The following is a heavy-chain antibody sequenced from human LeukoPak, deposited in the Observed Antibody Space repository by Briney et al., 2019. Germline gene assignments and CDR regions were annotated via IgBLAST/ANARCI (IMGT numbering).Heavy chain of an antibody. CDR3: ARGPRYCGGGSCSDYGMDV. J-gene: IGHJ6*02. CDR1: GFTFSLYW. CDR2: IKEDGGEK. Sequence: GGSLRLSCEASGFTFSLYWMSWVRQAPGKGLEWVANIKEDGGEKDYVDSVKGRFTISRDNAKNSLYLQINSLRVEDTAVYYCARGPRYCGGGSCSDYGMDVWGQGTTVTVSS. D-gene: IGHD2-15*01. V-gene: IGHV3-7*01.